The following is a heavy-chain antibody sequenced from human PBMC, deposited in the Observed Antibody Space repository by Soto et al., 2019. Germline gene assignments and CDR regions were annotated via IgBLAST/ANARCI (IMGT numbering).Heavy chain of an antibody. J-gene: IGHJ5*02. CDR1: GDTFTSYA. CDR2: INAGNGNT. CDR3: ARVGGSSGWYWDNWFDP. V-gene: IGHV1-3*01. D-gene: IGHD6-19*01. Sequence: GASVKVSCEASGDTFTSYAMHWVRQAPGQRLEWMGWINAGNGNTKYSQKFQGRVTITRDTSASTAYMELSSLRSEDTAVYYCARVGGSSGWYWDNWFDPWGQGTLVTVSS.